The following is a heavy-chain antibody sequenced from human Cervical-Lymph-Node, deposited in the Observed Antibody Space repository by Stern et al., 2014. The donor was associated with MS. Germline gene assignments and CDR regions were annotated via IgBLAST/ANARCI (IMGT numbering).Heavy chain of an antibody. Sequence: VQLLESGSEVRKPGAAVRVSCKTSGYNFISVDINWVRQANGQGLEVMAWMNTDSGDTGYAQKFQGRLTITGDTSINTAYMELTSLSSEDSAVYYCTKAWDSWGQGTLVTVSS. CDR2: MNTDSGDT. CDR3: TKAWDS. CDR1: GYNFISVD. J-gene: IGHJ5*01. V-gene: IGHV1-8*01.